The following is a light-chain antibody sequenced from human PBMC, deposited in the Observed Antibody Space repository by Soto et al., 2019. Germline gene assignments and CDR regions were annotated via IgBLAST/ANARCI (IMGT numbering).Light chain of an antibody. CDR1: STDVGTYNL. CDR3: CTYGGSSTFE. CDR2: EST. Sequence: QSALTQPASVSGSPGQSITISCTGPSTDVGTYNLVSWYQQHPGRAPTLIIYESTKPPSGVSNRFFGSQSGDTASLTISGLQAEDEGDYHCCTYGGSSTFEFGGGTQLTVL. J-gene: IGLJ2*01. V-gene: IGLV2-23*03.